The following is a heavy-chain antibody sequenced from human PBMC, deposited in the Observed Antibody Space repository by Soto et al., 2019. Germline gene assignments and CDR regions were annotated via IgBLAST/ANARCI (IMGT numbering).Heavy chain of an antibody. CDR3: ARVKVPAAVLGAVDV. CDR2: INPLKGDT. CDR1: GYTFTTYG. Sequence: QAQLVQSGGEMKKAGASVKVSCKASGYTFTTYGITWVRQAPGQGLDWMGWINPLKGDTKSAANFQDRVTMTTDTSTRTAYMELRSLRSDDTAVYYCARVKVPAAVLGAVDVWGQGTLVTVSS. J-gene: IGHJ3*01. V-gene: IGHV1-18*01. D-gene: IGHD2-2*01.